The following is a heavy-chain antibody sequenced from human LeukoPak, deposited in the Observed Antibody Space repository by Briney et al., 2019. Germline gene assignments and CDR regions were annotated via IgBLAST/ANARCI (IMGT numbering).Heavy chain of an antibody. Sequence: GGSLRLSCAASGFTVNKAWMNWVRQAPGKGLEWVGRIKSKTDGGTTDYAAPVKGRFTISRDDSENTVYLQMNSLQTEDTAVYFCSTHPTSGFWGQGTLVTVSS. D-gene: IGHD5-12*01. J-gene: IGHJ4*01. CDR2: IKSKTDGGTT. CDR3: STHPTSGF. V-gene: IGHV3-15*07. CDR1: GFTVNKAW.